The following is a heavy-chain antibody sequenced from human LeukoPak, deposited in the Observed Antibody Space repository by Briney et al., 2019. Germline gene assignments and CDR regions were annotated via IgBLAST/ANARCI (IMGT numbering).Heavy chain of an antibody. D-gene: IGHD4-17*01. CDR2: INHSGST. V-gene: IGHV4-34*01. CDR1: GASFSGYY. Sequence: KPSETLSLTCAVYGASFSGYYWSWIRQPPGKGLEWIGEINHSGSTNYNPSLKSRVTISVDTSKNQFSLKLSSVTAADTAMYYCARGTTPSPPRVWGQGTLVTVSS. CDR3: ARGTTPSPPRV. J-gene: IGHJ4*02.